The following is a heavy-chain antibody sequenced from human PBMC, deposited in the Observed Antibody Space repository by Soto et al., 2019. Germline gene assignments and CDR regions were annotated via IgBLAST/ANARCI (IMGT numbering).Heavy chain of an antibody. CDR2: VYYSGST. J-gene: IGHJ5*02. Sequence: PSETLSLTCTVSGGSVSRGSYYWGWIRQPPGKGLEWIGFVYYSGSTNYNPSVKSRVTISVDTSKNQFSLKLSTVTDADTAVYYRARVGMRGLENRFGAWGWGTRVTVSS. D-gene: IGHD2-8*01. CDR3: ARVGMRGLENRFGA. V-gene: IGHV4-61*01. CDR1: GGSVSRGSYY.